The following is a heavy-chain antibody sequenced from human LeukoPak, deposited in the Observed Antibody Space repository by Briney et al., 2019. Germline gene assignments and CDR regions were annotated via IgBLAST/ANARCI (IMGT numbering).Heavy chain of an antibody. J-gene: IGHJ4*02. Sequence: GGSLRLSCAASGFTLSSYAMSWVRQAPGKGLEWVSAISGSGGSTYYADSVKGRFTISRDNSKNTLYLQMNSLRAEDTAVYYCAKVEQWLVLRGRYFDYWGQGTLVTVSS. D-gene: IGHD6-19*01. V-gene: IGHV3-23*01. CDR3: AKVEQWLVLRGRYFDY. CDR2: ISGSGGST. CDR1: GFTLSSYA.